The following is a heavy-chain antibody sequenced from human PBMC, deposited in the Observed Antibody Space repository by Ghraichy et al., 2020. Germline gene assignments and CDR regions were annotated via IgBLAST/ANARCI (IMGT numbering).Heavy chain of an antibody. J-gene: IGHJ4*02. CDR2: ISGSGGST. CDR1: GFTFSSYV. D-gene: IGHD2-15*01. Sequence: GALRLSCAASGFTFSSYVMSWVRQAPGKGLGWVSAISGSGGSTYYADSVKGRFTISRDNSKNTLYLQMNSLRAEDTAVYYCAKDSEVVVVAATKERDYWGQGTLVTVSS. V-gene: IGHV3-23*01. CDR3: AKDSEVVVVAATKERDY.